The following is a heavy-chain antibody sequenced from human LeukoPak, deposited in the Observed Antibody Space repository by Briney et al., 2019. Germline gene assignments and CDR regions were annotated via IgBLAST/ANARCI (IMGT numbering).Heavy chain of an antibody. J-gene: IGHJ4*02. CDR1: GFTFSSYA. CDR3: ARDEGQWLGPWGGYYFDY. Sequence: LPGGSLRLSCAASGFTFSSYAMHWVRQAPGKGLEWVAVISYDGSNKYYADSVKGRFTISRDNSKNTLYLQMNSLRAEDTAEYYCARDEGQWLGPWGGYYFDYWGQGTLVTVSS. V-gene: IGHV3-30-3*01. D-gene: IGHD6-19*01. CDR2: ISYDGSNK.